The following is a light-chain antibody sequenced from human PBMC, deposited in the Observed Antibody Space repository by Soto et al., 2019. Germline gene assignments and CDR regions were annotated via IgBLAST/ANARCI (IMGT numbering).Light chain of an antibody. Sequence: DIVMTQSPDSLAVSLGERATINFKSSQSVLYSSNNKNYLAWYQQKPGQPPKLRIYWASTRASGVPDRYSGSGSGTDFTLTISSLQSEDVAVYYCQKSYSTPLTFGGGTKVEIK. J-gene: IGKJ4*02. CDR3: QKSYSTPLT. CDR2: WAS. CDR1: QSVLYSSNNKNY. V-gene: IGKV4-1*01.